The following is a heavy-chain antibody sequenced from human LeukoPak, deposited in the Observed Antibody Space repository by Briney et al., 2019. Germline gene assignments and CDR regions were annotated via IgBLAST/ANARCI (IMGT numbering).Heavy chain of an antibody. J-gene: IGHJ4*02. D-gene: IGHD6-19*01. CDR3: ARRDMAVAGTFGF. V-gene: IGHV4-39*01. CDR2: IYYSGST. Sequence: SETLSLTCSVSGGSISSGSYYWGWIRQPPGKGLEYIGNIYYSGSTYYNPSLKSRVTIFVDTSKNQFSLKLSSVTAADTALYYCARRDMAVAGTFGFWGQGTLVTVSS. CDR1: GGSISSGSYY.